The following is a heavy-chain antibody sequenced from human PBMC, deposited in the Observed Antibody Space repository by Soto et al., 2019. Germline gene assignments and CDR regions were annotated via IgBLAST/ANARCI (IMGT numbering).Heavy chain of an antibody. D-gene: IGHD6-19*01. Sequence: EVQLLESGGGLLQPGGSLRLSCTASGFTFSNYAMTWVRQAPGKGLEWVSTITGSGGSTYYAGSVKGRFTISRDNAKNTLYLQMPNHRADDPAVSYCAQEMMASTVAGCFDYWGQGTLVTVSS. V-gene: IGHV3-23*01. CDR3: AQEMMASTVAGCFDY. CDR1: GFTFSNYA. CDR2: ITGSGGST. J-gene: IGHJ4*02.